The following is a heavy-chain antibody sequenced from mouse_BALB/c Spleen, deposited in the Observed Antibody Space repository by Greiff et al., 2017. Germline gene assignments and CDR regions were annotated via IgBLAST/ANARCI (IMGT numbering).Heavy chain of an antibody. J-gene: IGHJ4*01. D-gene: IGHD1-1*01. CDR3: ARYVLRYYAMDY. V-gene: IGHV5-9*03. CDR2: ISSGGGNT. Sequence: DVQLVESGGGLVKPGGSLKLSCAASGFTFSSYTMSWVRQTPEKRLEWVATISSGGGNTYYPDSVKGRFTISRDNAKNNLYLQMSSLRSEDTALYYCARYVLRYYAMDYWGQGTSVTVSS. CDR1: GFTFSSYT.